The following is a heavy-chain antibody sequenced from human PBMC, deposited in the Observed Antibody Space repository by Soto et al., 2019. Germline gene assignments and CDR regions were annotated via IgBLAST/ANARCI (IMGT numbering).Heavy chain of an antibody. D-gene: IGHD6-19*01. V-gene: IGHV3-74*01. Sequence: GGSLRLSCAASGFSFSSSWMHWVRQAPGKGLVWVSRINGDGSSVNYADFAKGRFTISRDNAKNTLYLEMNTLRAEDTAVYYCVRRLPVAGTYDFWGQGTLVTVSS. CDR2: INGDGSSV. J-gene: IGHJ4*02. CDR3: VRRLPVAGTYDF. CDR1: GFSFSSSW.